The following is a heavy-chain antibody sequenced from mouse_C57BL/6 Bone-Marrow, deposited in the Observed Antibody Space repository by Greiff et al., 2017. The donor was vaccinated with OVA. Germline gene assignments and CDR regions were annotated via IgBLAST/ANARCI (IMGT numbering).Heavy chain of an antibody. V-gene: IGHV1-42*01. CDR1: GYSFTGYY. CDR2: INPSTGGT. J-gene: IGHJ2*01. Sequence: VQLQQSGPELVKPGASVKISCKASGYSFTGYYMNWVKQSPEKSLEWIGEINPSTGGTPYNQKFKAKATLTVDKSSSTAYMQLKSLTSEDAAVYYCAREEDYYGSRAHFDYWGQGTTLTVSS. CDR3: AREEDYYGSRAHFDY. D-gene: IGHD1-1*01.